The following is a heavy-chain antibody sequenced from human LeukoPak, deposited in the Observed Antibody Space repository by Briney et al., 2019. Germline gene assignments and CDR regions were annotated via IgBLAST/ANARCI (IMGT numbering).Heavy chain of an antibody. V-gene: IGHV4-59*08. CDR3: ASTEWNYAR. CDR2: IHYSGST. CDR1: GGSISNYY. Sequence: PSETLSLTCTVSGGSISNYYWSWTRQPPGEGLEWIGYIHYSGSTNYNPSLKSRVTISLDTSKNQFSLGLTSVTAADTAVYYCASTEWNYARWGQGTLVTVSS. J-gene: IGHJ4*02. D-gene: IGHD1-7*01.